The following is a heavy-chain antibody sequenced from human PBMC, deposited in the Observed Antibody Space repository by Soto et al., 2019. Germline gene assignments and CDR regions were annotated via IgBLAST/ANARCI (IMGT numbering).Heavy chain of an antibody. J-gene: IGHJ4*02. CDR3: AKEISSRRAMIVVPGH. CDR2: ISGSGGST. D-gene: IGHD3-22*01. V-gene: IGHV3-23*01. CDR1: GFTFSSYA. Sequence: GGSLRLSCAASGFTFSSYAMSWVRQAPGKGLEWVSAISGSGGSTYYADSVKGRFTISRDNSKNTLYLQMNSLRAEDTAVYYCAKEISSRRAMIVVPGHWGQGTLVTVSS.